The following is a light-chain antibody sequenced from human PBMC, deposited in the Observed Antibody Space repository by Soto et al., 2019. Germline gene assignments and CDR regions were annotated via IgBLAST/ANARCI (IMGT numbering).Light chain of an antibody. CDR3: CSYAGSSTYVV. Sequence: QSALTQPASLSGSPGQSITISCTGTSSYVGSYNLVSWYQQHPGKAPKLMIYEGSKRPSGVSNRFSGSKSGNTASLTISGLQAEDEADYYCCSYAGSSTYVVFGGGTKLTVL. V-gene: IGLV2-23*01. J-gene: IGLJ2*01. CDR1: SSYVGSYNL. CDR2: EGS.